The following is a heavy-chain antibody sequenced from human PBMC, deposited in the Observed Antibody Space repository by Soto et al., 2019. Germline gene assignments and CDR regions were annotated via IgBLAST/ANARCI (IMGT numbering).Heavy chain of an antibody. Sequence: QNTLKESGPTLVKPTETLTLTCTFSGFSLSTRGVGVGWIRQPPGKALEWLAVIYWDEDRRYSPSLKSRLIITKDTSKNQVFLIMTNMDPVDTATYYCAHLMITYGGVIGDDAFDMWGQGTLVTVSS. V-gene: IGHV2-5*02. CDR3: AHLMITYGGVIGDDAFDM. J-gene: IGHJ3*02. D-gene: IGHD3-16*02. CDR1: GFSLSTRGVG. CDR2: IYWDEDR.